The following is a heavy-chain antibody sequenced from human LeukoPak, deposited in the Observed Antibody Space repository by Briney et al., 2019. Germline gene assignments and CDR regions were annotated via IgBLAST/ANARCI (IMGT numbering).Heavy chain of an antibody. CDR2: INSDGRRT. CDR3: AREVEVVPATMGAYYYYYMDV. CDR1: GFTISNHW. V-gene: IGHV3-74*01. Sequence: GGSLRLSCAASGFTISNHWMHWFRQAPGKGLVWVSRINSDGRRTSYADSVKGRFTISRDNAKNTLYLQMNSLRPDDTAVYYCAREVEVVPATMGAYYYYYMDVWGKGTTVTVSS. D-gene: IGHD2-2*01. J-gene: IGHJ6*03.